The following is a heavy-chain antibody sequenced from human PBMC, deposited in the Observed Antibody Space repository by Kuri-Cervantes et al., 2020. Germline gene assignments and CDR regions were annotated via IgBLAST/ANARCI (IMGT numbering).Heavy chain of an antibody. D-gene: IGHD6-13*01. Sequence: GGSLRLSCAASGFTFSSYGMHWVRQAPGKGLEWVAVIWYDGSNKYYADSVKGRSTISRDNSKNTLYLQMNSLRAEDTAVYYCATLPQQLETDYWGQGTLVTVSS. J-gene: IGHJ4*02. CDR2: IWYDGSNK. CDR1: GFTFSSYG. V-gene: IGHV3-33*01. CDR3: ATLPQQLETDY.